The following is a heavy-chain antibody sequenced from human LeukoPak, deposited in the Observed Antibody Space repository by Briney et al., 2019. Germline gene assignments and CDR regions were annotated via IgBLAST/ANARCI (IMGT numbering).Heavy chain of an antibody. V-gene: IGHV3-74*01. J-gene: IGHJ4*02. CDR3: ARLLPREDIVVVPAAKTFTGFDY. CDR1: GFTFGSYW. D-gene: IGHD2-2*01. Sequence: GGSLRLSCAASGFTFGSYWMHWVRQAPGKGLVWVSRINSDGSNTNYADSVRGRFTISRDNAKNTLYLQMNSLRAEDTAVYYCARLLPREDIVVVPAAKTFTGFDYWGQGTLVTVSS. CDR2: INSDGSNT.